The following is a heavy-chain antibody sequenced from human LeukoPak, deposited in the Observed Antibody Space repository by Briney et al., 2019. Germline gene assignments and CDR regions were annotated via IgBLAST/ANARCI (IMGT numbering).Heavy chain of an antibody. Sequence: PGGSLRLSCAASGFTFSNYAMSWVRQAPGKGLEWVSAIGSSGGTTYHADSVKGRFTISRDNSKNTLYLQMNSLRAEDTAVYYCAKDLSEPGIASWGQGTLVTVSS. CDR1: GFTFSNYA. CDR2: IGSSGGTT. V-gene: IGHV3-23*01. CDR3: AKDLSEPGIAS. D-gene: IGHD6-13*01. J-gene: IGHJ5*02.